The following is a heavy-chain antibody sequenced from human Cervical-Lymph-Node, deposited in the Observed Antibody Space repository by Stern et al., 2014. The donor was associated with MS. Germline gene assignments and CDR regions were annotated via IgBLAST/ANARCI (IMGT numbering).Heavy chain of an antibody. V-gene: IGHV4-39*01. D-gene: IGHD5-24*01. CDR3: AGHNRDGYNQDDS. CDR1: GGSISSSSSY. Sequence: QVQLQESGPGLVKPSETLSLSCTVSGGSISSSSSYWGWIRQPPGKGLEWIGAITYAGTTYYSPSLKSRVTISVDTSTHHFSLKLSSVTAADTAVYYCAGHNRDGYNQDDSWGQGTLVTVSS. J-gene: IGHJ4*02. CDR2: ITYAGTT.